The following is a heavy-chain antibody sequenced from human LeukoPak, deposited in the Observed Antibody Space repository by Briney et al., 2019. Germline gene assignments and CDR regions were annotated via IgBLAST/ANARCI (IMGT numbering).Heavy chain of an antibody. CDR3: AREWDIVVVVAATKAENAFDI. V-gene: IGHV3-21*01. J-gene: IGHJ3*02. D-gene: IGHD2-15*01. Sequence: PGGSLRLSCVASGFTFSSYSMNWVRQAPGKGLEWVSSISSSSSYIYYADSVKGRFTISRDNAKNSLYLQMNSLRAEDTAVYYCAREWDIVVVVAATKAENAFDIWGQGTMVTVSS. CDR2: ISSSSSYI. CDR1: GFTFSSYS.